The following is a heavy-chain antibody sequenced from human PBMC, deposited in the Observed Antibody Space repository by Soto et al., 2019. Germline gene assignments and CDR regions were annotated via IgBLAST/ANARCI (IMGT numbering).Heavy chain of an antibody. Sequence: QVQLVQSGAEVKRPGSSVKVSCEASGGTFSSLGFTWVRQAPGQGLEWMGGIIPIAGRTTFAPKFLGRGTTSADEPTRTTYMELTALTPADTAIYSWTTRGTEGRLLESADSWGQGSLVSVSS. CDR1: GGTFSSLG. V-gene: IGHV1-69*01. J-gene: IGHJ4*02. D-gene: IGHD2-21*01. CDR2: IIPIAGRT. CDR3: TTRGTEGRLLESADS.